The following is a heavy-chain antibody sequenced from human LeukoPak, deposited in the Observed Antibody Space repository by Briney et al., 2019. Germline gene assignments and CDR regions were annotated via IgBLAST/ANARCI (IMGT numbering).Heavy chain of an antibody. Sequence: SSETLSLTCTVSGGSISSYYWSWIRQPAGKGLEWIGRIYTSGSTNYNPSLKSRVTMSVDTSKNQFSLKLSSVTAADTAVYYCAGTTYYYDSSGSYYFDYWGQGTLVTVSS. CDR1: GGSISSYY. CDR3: AGTTYYYDSSGSYYFDY. CDR2: IYTSGST. D-gene: IGHD3-22*01. J-gene: IGHJ4*02. V-gene: IGHV4-4*07.